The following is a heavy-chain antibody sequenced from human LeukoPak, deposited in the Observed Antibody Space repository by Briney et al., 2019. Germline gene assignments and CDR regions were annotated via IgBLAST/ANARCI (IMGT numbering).Heavy chain of an antibody. J-gene: IGHJ5*02. V-gene: IGHV4-59*12. CDR2: IYYSGNT. CDR3: ARDLSRGFDP. Sequence: SETLSLTCTVSGGSISNYYWSWIRQPPGKGLEWIGYIYYSGNTNYNPSLKSRVTISVDTSKNQFSLKLSSVTAADTAVYYCARDLSRGFDPWGQGTLVTVSS. CDR1: GGSISNYY.